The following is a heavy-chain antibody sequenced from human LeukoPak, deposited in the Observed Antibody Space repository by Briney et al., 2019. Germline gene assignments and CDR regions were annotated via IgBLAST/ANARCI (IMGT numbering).Heavy chain of an antibody. V-gene: IGHV1-2*02. D-gene: IGHD1-14*01. Sequence: ASVKASCKASGYTFTGYYMHWVRQAPGQGLEWMGWINPNSGGTNYAQKFQGRVTMTRDTSISTAYMELSRLRSDDTAVYYCARDHRLRNPVDYWGQGTRVTVSS. CDR1: GYTFTGYY. J-gene: IGHJ4*02. CDR2: INPNSGGT. CDR3: ARDHRLRNPVDY.